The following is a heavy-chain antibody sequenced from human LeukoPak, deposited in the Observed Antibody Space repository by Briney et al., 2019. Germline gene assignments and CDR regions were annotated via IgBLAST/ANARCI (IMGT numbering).Heavy chain of an antibody. CDR3: AKDLYGSGSYSFDY. CDR2: ISGSGGST. J-gene: IGHJ4*02. D-gene: IGHD3-10*01. CDR1: GFTFSSYA. Sequence: GGSLRLSCAASGFTFSSYAMSWVRQAPGKRLEWVSAISGSGGSTYYADSVKGRFTISRDNSKNTLYLQMNSLRAEDTAVYYCAKDLYGSGSYSFDYWGQGTLVTVSS. V-gene: IGHV3-23*01.